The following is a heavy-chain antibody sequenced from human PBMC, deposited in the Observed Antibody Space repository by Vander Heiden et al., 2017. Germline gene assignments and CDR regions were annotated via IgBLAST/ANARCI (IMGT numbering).Heavy chain of an antibody. D-gene: IGHD6-13*01. V-gene: IGHV3-7*01. CDR2: IKQDGSEK. J-gene: IGHJ5*02. CDR1: GFTFSGYW. CDR3: AREGSSTYYKAEFDP. Sequence: EAHLVESGGGLVQPGGSLRLSCAASGFTFSGYWMSWVRQAPGKGLEWVANIKQDGSEKYYVDSVKGRFTISRDNAKNSLYLQMNSLRAEDTAVYYCAREGSSTYYKAEFDPWGQGTLVTVSS.